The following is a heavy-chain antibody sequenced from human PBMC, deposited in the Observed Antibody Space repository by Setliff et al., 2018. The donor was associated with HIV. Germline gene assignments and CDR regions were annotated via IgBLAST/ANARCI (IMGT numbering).Heavy chain of an antibody. CDR3: ARVVYTYYYMDV. V-gene: IGHV4-4*08. D-gene: IGHD4-4*01. CDR1: GGSISNYY. Sequence: SETLSLTCTVSGGSISNYYWSWIRQPPGKGLEWIGYIYTSGSTNYNPSLKSRVTISIDTSKNQFSLKLSSVTAADTAVYYCARVVYTYYYMDVWGKGTTVTVSS. CDR2: IYTSGST. J-gene: IGHJ6*03.